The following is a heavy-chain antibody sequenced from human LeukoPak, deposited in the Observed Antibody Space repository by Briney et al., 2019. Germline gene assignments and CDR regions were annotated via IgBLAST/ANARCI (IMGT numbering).Heavy chain of an antibody. CDR3: ARERYFDWRIDY. CDR1: GGSISSGGYS. J-gene: IGHJ4*02. Sequence: SQTLSLTCAVSGGSISSGGYSWSWIRQPPGKGLEWIGDIYHSGSTYYNPSLKSRVTISVDRSKNQFSLKLSSVTAADTAVYYCARERYFDWRIDYWGQGTLVTVSS. D-gene: IGHD3-9*01. CDR2: IYHSGST. V-gene: IGHV4-30-2*01.